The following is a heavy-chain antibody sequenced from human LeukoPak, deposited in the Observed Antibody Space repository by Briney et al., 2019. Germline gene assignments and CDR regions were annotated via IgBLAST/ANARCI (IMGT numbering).Heavy chain of an antibody. CDR1: GGSISSGDYY. Sequence: SQTLSLTCTVSGGSISSGDYYWSWIRQPPGKGLEWIGYIYYSGSTYYNPSLKSRVTISVDTSKNQFSLKLSSVTAADTAAYYCARYCRSTSCYTNYYYYMDVWGKGTTVTVSS. V-gene: IGHV4-30-4*08. CDR3: ARYCRSTSCYTNYYYYMDV. J-gene: IGHJ6*03. CDR2: IYYSGST. D-gene: IGHD2-2*02.